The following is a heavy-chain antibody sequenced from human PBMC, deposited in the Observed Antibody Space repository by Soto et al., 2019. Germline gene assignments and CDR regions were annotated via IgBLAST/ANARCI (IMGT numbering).Heavy chain of an antibody. V-gene: IGHV1-18*04. J-gene: IGHJ4*02. CDR1: GYSFATYG. D-gene: IGHD3-22*01. CDR3: ATEPIYYNDGSGYYPLGH. Sequence: QVQPVQSGAEVKKPGASVKVSCKASGYSFATYGFSWVRQAPGQGLECVGWISAHNGDTHYSQKFQGRVTLTTDTSTNTGYMELRSLTSDDTAVYFCATEPIYYNDGSGYYPLGHWGQGTLVTVSS. CDR2: ISAHNGDT.